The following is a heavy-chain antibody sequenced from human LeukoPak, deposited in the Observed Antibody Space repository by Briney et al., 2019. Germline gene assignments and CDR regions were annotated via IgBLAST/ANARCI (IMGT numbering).Heavy chain of an antibody. V-gene: IGHV4-34*01. Sequence: SETLSLTCAVFGGSFSGYHWTWIRQSPGKGLEWIGQINHSGSANHNRSLKSRVTITIASSKNEFSLELSSVTAADSAMYYCARGKYDSSDYSGGWYYFDYWGQGSLVTVSS. D-gene: IGHD3-22*01. J-gene: IGHJ4*02. CDR2: INHSGSA. CDR1: GGSFSGYH. CDR3: ARGKYDSSDYSGGWYYFDY.